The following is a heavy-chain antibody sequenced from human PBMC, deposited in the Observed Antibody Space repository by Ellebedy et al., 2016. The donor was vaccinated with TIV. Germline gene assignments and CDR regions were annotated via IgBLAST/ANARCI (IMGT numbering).Heavy chain of an antibody. CDR3: ATDSRYSYGYRFNF. CDR1: GGNFSSYG. J-gene: IGHJ4*02. D-gene: IGHD5-18*01. CDR2: IIPILGRP. V-gene: IGHV1-69*04. Sequence: ALVKVSCKASGGNFSSYGINWVRQAPGQGLEWMGRIIPILGRPDYAQSSQGRVTINADKSTGTPYLELSSLRSEDTAVYYCATDSRYSYGYRFNFWGQGTLVIVSS.